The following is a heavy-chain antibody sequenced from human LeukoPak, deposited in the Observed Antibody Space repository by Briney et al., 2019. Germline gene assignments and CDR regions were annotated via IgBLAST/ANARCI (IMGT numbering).Heavy chain of an antibody. J-gene: IGHJ4*02. CDR2: IYYSGST. CDR3: ARALREYESWYYFDY. Sequence: SETLSLTCTVSGGSISSYYWSWIRQPPGKGLEWIGYIYYSGSTNYNPSLKSRVTISVDTSKNQFSLKLSSVTAADTAVYYCARALREYESWYYFDYWGQGTLVTVSS. V-gene: IGHV4-59*01. CDR1: GGSISSYY. D-gene: IGHD3-16*01.